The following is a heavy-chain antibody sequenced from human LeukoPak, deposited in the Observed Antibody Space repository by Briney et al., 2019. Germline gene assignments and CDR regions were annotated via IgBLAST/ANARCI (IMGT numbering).Heavy chain of an antibody. V-gene: IGHV3-53*01. CDR1: GFTVSSNY. J-gene: IGHJ4*02. CDR3: ARERYGSGSRYFDY. Sequence: PGGSLRLSCAASGFTVSSNYMSWVRQAPWKGLEWVSVIYSGGSTYYADSVKGRFTISRDNSKNTLYLQMNSLRAEDTAVYYCARERYGSGSRYFDYWGQGTLVTVSS. CDR2: IYSGGST. D-gene: IGHD3-10*01.